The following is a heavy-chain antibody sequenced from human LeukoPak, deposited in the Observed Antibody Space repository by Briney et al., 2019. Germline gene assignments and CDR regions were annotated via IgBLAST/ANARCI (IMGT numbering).Heavy chain of an antibody. V-gene: IGHV3-74*01. Sequence: GGSLRLSCAASGFTFSNYWMHWVRQTPGKRLMWVSRIKTDGSSTTYADSVKGRFTISRDNAKNTLYLQMNSLRVDDTAVYYCGRGFAVGPAGLMDVWGKGTTVTVSS. CDR3: GRGFAVGPAGLMDV. CDR2: IKTDGSST. CDR1: GFTFSNYW. D-gene: IGHD2-2*01. J-gene: IGHJ6*03.